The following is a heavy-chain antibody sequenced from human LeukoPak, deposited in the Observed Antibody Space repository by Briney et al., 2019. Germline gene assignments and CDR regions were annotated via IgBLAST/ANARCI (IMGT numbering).Heavy chain of an antibody. CDR3: ATTALLRYFDWSPDAFDI. CDR1: GGSMSSYY. D-gene: IGHD3-9*01. CDR2: ITFSGST. Sequence: PSETLSLTCTVSGGSMSSYYWSWIRQPPGKGLEWIGYITFSGSTNFNPSLKSRVTISVDTSKNQFSLKLSSVTAADTAVYYCATTALLRYFDWSPDAFDIWGQGTMVTVSS. J-gene: IGHJ3*02. V-gene: IGHV4-59*08.